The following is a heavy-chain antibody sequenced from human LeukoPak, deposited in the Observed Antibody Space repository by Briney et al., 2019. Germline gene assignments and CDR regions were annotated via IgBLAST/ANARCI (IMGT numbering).Heavy chain of an antibody. J-gene: IGHJ4*02. V-gene: IGHV3-53*01. CDR1: GFTVSSNS. CDR2: IYSDNT. CDR3: ARRAGAYSHPYDY. Sequence: GGSLRLSCTVSGFTVSSNSMSWVRQAPGKGLEWVSFIYSDNTHYSDSVTGRFTISRDNSKNTLYLQMNSLRAEDTAVYYCARRAGAYSHPYDYWGQGTLVTVSS. D-gene: IGHD4/OR15-4a*01.